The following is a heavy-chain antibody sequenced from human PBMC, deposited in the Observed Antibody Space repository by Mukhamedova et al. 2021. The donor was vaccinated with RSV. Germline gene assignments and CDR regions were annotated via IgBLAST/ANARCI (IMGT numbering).Heavy chain of an antibody. J-gene: IGHJ2*01. CDR3: ARVEAGVYWYLDL. Sequence: ISAYNGNTNYAQKLQGRVTMTTDTSTSTAYMELRSLRSDDTAVYYCARVEAGVYWYLDLWGRGTLVTVPS. V-gene: IGHV1-18*01. CDR2: ISAYNGNT. D-gene: IGHD2-15*01.